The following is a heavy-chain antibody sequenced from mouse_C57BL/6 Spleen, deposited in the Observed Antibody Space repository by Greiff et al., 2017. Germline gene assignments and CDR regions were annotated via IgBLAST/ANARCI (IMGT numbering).Heavy chain of an antibody. V-gene: IGHV1-69*01. D-gene: IGHD2-12*01. CDR2: IDPSDSYT. CDR3: ARGLSNDVDY. J-gene: IGHJ2*01. CDR1: GYTFTSYW. Sequence: QVQLQQPGAELVMPGASVKLSCKASGYTFTSYWMHWVKQRPGQGLEWIGEIDPSDSYTNYNQKFKGKSTLTVDKSSSTAYMQLSSLTSEDSAVYYCARGLSNDVDYWGQGTTLTVSS.